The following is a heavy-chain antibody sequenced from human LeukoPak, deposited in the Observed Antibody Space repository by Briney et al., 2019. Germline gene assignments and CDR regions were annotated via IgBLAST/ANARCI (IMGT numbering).Heavy chain of an antibody. Sequence: AASVKVSCKASGYIFVNYYIHWVRQAPGQGLEWMALINPNGAYTTNAQKFQDRVTVTRDTSTSTVYMELSSLRAEDTAVYYCASPPGWLPTNIYFQHWGQGTLVTVSS. J-gene: IGHJ1*01. CDR2: INPNGAYT. V-gene: IGHV1-46*01. D-gene: IGHD6-19*01. CDR3: ASPPGWLPTNIYFQH. CDR1: GYIFVNYY.